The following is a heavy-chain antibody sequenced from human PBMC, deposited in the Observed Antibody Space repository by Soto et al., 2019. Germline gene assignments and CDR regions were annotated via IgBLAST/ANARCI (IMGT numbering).Heavy chain of an antibody. D-gene: IGHD2-21*01. V-gene: IGHV3-23*01. CDR3: AKDPAYCGGDCYYYFDY. Sequence: PGGSLRLSCAASGFTFSSYAMSWVRQAPGKGLEWVSAISGSGGSTYYADSVKGRFTISRDNSKNALYLQMNSLRAEDTAVYYCAKDPAYCGGDCYYYFDYWGLGTLVTVSS. CDR1: GFTFSSYA. CDR2: ISGSGGST. J-gene: IGHJ4*02.